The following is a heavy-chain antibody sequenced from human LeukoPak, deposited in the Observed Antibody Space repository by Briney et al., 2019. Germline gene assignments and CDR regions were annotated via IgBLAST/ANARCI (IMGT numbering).Heavy chain of an antibody. CDR3: ARDPIPIVFDY. D-gene: IGHD3-9*01. CDR2: INQDGSEK. CDR1: GFTFSSYW. V-gene: IGHV3-7*01. Sequence: GGSLRLSCAASGFTFSSYWMSWVRQAPGKGLEWVAHINQDGSEKYYVDSVKGRFTISRDNAKNSLYLQMNSLRGEDTAVYYCARDPIPIVFDYWGQGTLVTVSS. J-gene: IGHJ4*02.